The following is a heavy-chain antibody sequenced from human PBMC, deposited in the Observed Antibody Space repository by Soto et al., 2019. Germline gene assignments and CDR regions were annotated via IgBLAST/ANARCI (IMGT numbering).Heavy chain of an antibody. CDR3: ARDLGATVTQGGYYYYGMDV. Sequence: EVQLVESGGGLVKPGGSLRLSCAASGFTFSSYSMNWVRQAPGKGLEWVSSISSSSSYIYYADSVKGRFTISRDNAKNSLYLQMNSLRAEDTAVYYCARDLGATVTQGGYYYYGMDVWGQGTTVTVSS. D-gene: IGHD4-4*01. V-gene: IGHV3-21*01. CDR2: ISSSSSYI. CDR1: GFTFSSYS. J-gene: IGHJ6*02.